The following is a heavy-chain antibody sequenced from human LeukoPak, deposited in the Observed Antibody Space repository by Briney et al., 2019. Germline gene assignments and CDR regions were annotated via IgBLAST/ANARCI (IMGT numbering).Heavy chain of an antibody. D-gene: IGHD5-12*01. CDR3: ARHGGGDIVAPYGFYFDY. V-gene: IGHV4-59*01. J-gene: IGHJ4*02. CDR1: GGSISSYY. Sequence: SETLSLTCTVSGGSISSYYWSWIREPPGKGLEWIGYIYYSGSTNYNPSLKSRVTISVDTSKNQFSLKLSSVTAADTAVYYCARHGGGDIVAPYGFYFDYWGQGTLVTVSS. CDR2: IYYSGST.